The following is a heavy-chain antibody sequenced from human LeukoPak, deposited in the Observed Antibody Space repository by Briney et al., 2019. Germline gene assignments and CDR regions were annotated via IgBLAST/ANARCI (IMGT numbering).Heavy chain of an antibody. V-gene: IGHV3-21*06. CDR3: ARGPFSSSWSDFDY. J-gene: IGHJ4*02. Sequence: GGSLRLSCAASGFTFSNYDMNWVRQAPGKGLEWVSCISGDSRYIYCADSVKGRSTISRDNAQNSLYLRMNSLRAEDTAVYYCARGPFSSSWSDFDYWGQGTLVTVSS. CDR1: GFTFSNYD. CDR2: ISGDSRYI. D-gene: IGHD6-13*01.